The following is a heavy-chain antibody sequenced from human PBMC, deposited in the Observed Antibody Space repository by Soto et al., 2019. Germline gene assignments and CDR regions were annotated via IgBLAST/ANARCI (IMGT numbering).Heavy chain of an antibody. CDR3: ARDAVLRGYSYAVPGGY. Sequence: QVQLVQSGAEVKKPGASVKVSCKASGYTFTSYYMHWVRQAPVQGLEWMGIINPSGGSTSYAQKFQGRVTMTRDTYTSTVYMELSSLRSEDTAVYYCARDAVLRGYSYAVPGGYWGQGTLVTVCS. V-gene: IGHV1-46*01. CDR2: INPSGGST. J-gene: IGHJ4*02. D-gene: IGHD5-18*01. CDR1: GYTFTSYY.